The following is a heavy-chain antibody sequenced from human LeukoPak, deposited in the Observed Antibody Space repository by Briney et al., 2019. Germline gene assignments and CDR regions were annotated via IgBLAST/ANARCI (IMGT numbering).Heavy chain of an antibody. D-gene: IGHD3-16*02. CDR2: INHSGST. J-gene: IGHJ4*02. CDR3: AGEPKGRRLRLSEIDC. Sequence: SETLSLTCAVYGGSFSGYYWSWIRQPPGKGLEWIGEINHSGSTNYNPSLTSRVTISVDTSKNQFSLKLGSVTPADTAVCFCAGEPKGRRLRLSEIDCWGQRTLVTVSS. V-gene: IGHV4-34*01. CDR1: GGSFSGYY.